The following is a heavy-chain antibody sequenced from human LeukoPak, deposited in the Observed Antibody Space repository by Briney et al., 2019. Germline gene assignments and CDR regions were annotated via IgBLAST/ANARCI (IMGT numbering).Heavy chain of an antibody. V-gene: IGHV1-46*03. D-gene: IGHD1-26*01. J-gene: IGHJ4*02. CDR1: GYTFTSYY. Sequence: ASVKVSCKASGYTFTSYYMHWVRQAPGQGLEWMGIVNPSGGSTSYAQKFQGRVTMTRDTSTSTVYMELSSLRSEDTAVYYCARSQKLGATGDWGQGTLVTVSS. CDR3: ARSQKLGATGD. CDR2: VNPSGGST.